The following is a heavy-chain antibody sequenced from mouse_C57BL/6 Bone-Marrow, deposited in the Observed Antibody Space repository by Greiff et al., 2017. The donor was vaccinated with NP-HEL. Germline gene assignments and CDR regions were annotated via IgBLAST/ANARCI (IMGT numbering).Heavy chain of an antibody. Sequence: VKPQQPGAELVKPGASVKLSCKASGYTFTSYWMHWVKQRPGQGLEWIGMIHPNSGSTNYNEKFKSKATLTVDKSSSTAYMQLSSLTSEDSAVYYCAREILRWGFAYWGQGTLVTVSA. CDR3: AREILRWGFAY. J-gene: IGHJ3*01. D-gene: IGHD1-1*01. CDR2: IHPNSGST. CDR1: GYTFTSYW. V-gene: IGHV1-64*01.